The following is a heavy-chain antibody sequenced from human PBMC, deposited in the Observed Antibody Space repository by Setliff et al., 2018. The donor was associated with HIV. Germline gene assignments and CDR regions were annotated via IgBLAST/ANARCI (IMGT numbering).Heavy chain of an antibody. V-gene: IGHV4-4*07. Sequence: SETLSLTCTVSGGSINTYYWTWIRQPAGKGLEWIGRIYTSGSTNYNPSLKSRVTMSIDTSKKQFSLKLTSVTAADTAVYYCARHDCGGDCSINWFDPWGQGTLVTVSS. CDR3: ARHDCGGDCSINWFDP. D-gene: IGHD2-21*02. CDR2: IYTSGST. J-gene: IGHJ5*02. CDR1: GGSINTYY.